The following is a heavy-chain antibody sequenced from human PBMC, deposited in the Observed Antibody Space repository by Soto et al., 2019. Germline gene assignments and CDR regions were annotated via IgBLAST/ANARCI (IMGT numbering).Heavy chain of an antibody. D-gene: IGHD3-22*01. Sequence: QLKLQESGPGLVKPSETLSLTCTVSGGSISSNGYYWCWIRQPPGKGLEWIASISYGGGTSYNPSLKSRVTISVDTSKNQFSLKLSSVTAADTAVYYCARQPLYYSDSSPYHGDHWGQGTLVTVSS. CDR3: ARQPLYYSDSSPYHGDH. CDR1: GGSISSNGYY. J-gene: IGHJ4*02. CDR2: ISYGGGT. V-gene: IGHV4-39*01.